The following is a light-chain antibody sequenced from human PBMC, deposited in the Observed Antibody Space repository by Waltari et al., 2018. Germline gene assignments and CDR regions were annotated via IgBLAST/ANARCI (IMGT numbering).Light chain of an antibody. CDR2: EVS. CDR3: SSYAGRNTL. Sequence: QSALTQPPSASGAPGQSVTISCTGTSSDVGVYNYVSCYQQHPGEAPKPWSYEVSKRPTGVPARFSGSKSGNTASLTVAGLQAEDEGDYYCSSYAGRNTLFGGGTKLTVL. CDR1: SSDVGVYNY. J-gene: IGLJ2*01. V-gene: IGLV2-8*01.